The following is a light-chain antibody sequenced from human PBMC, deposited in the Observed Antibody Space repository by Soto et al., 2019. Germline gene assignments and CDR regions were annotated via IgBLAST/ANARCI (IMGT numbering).Light chain of an antibody. CDR3: QQRSNWPPLT. CDR2: DAS. Sequence: EIVLTQSPATLSLSPGERATLSCRASQSVISDLAWYQQKPGQAPRLLIYDASNRATGIPARFSGSGSGTDFTLTISSLEPEDFAVYYCQQRSNWPPLTFGPGTKVDSK. J-gene: IGKJ3*01. CDR1: QSVISD. V-gene: IGKV3-11*01.